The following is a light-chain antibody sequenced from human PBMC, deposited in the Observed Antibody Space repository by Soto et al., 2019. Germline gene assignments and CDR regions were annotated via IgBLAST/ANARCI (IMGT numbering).Light chain of an antibody. CDR1: QRISTW. CDR3: QQYDNYPLT. Sequence: DIQMTQSPSSLSASVGDRVNLTCRASQRISTWLAWYQQKPGKAPKVLIYDASSLESGVPSRFSGSGSGTEFTLTISNLQPDDFATYYCQQYDNYPLTFGGGTRLEI. CDR2: DAS. J-gene: IGKJ5*01. V-gene: IGKV1-5*01.